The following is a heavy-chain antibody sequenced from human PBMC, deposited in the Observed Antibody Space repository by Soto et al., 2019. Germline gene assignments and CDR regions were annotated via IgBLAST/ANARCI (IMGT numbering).Heavy chain of an antibody. J-gene: IGHJ4*02. D-gene: IGHD1-26*01. CDR2: IRGSGDST. CDR1: EFTFSRYA. V-gene: IGHV3-23*01. CDR3: AKDQGDAFKTVYL. Sequence: EVRLSESGGGLVQPGGSLRLSCAASEFTFSRYAMIWVRQAPGKGLEWVSTIRGSGDSTFYADSVKGRFTVSIDNSENSLYLQMNSLRAEGTAFYYCAKDQGDAFKTVYLWGQGTLVIVFS.